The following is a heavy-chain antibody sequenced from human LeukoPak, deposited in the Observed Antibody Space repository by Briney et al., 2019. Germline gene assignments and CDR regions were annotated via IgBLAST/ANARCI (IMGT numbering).Heavy chain of an antibody. Sequence: GGSLRLSCAASGSTFSSYAMYWVRQAPGKGLEYVSAISSNGGSTYYANSVKGRFTISRDNSKNTLYLQMGSLRAEDMAVYYCARGSTVGANFDYWGQGTLVTVSS. CDR1: GSTFSSYA. D-gene: IGHD1-26*01. J-gene: IGHJ4*02. CDR2: ISSNGGST. CDR3: ARGSTVGANFDY. V-gene: IGHV3-64*01.